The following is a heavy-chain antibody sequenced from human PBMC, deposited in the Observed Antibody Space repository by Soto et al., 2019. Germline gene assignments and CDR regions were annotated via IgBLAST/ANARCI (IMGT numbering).Heavy chain of an antibody. J-gene: IGHJ4*02. D-gene: IGHD6-19*01. CDR3: ARAEAVAGPYYFDY. V-gene: IGHV3-30-3*01. CDR1: GVSFSISA. Sequence: GGSLRLSCAASGVSFSISARHWVRQAPGKGLEWVAVISYDGSIKYYADSVKGRFTISRDNSKNTLYLQMNSLRADDTAVYYCARAEAVAGPYYFDYWGQGTLVTVYS. CDR2: ISYDGSIK.